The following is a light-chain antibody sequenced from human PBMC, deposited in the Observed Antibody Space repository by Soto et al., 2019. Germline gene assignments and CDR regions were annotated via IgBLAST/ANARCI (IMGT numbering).Light chain of an antibody. V-gene: IGKV3-15*01. CDR3: KQYNSWPRT. J-gene: IGKJ1*01. CDR1: QSVSSN. CDR2: GAS. Sequence: EIVMTQSPATLSVSPGERGTLSCRASQSVSSNLAWYQHKPGQAPRLLIYGASTRATGIPARFSGSGSGTEFTLTISSLQSEDFAVYYCKQYNSWPRTFGQGTKVEIK.